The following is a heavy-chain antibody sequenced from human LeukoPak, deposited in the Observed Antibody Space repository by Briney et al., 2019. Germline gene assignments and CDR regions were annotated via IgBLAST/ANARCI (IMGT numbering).Heavy chain of an antibody. CDR2: IAYDGIKK. CDR1: GFTFSSYA. CDR3: AKEDRGYCSGGNCPLDY. J-gene: IGHJ4*02. V-gene: IGHV3-30*04. D-gene: IGHD2-15*01. Sequence: GRSLRLSCAASGFTFSSYAMHWVRQAPGKGLEWVAVIAYDGIKKYYADSVKGRFTISRDNSKNTLYPQMNSLRVEDTAVYYCAKEDRGYCSGGNCPLDYWGQGTLVTVSS.